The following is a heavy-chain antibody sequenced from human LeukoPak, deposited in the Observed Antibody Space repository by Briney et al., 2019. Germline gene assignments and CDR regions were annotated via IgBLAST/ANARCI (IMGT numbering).Heavy chain of an antibody. J-gene: IGHJ4*02. CDR2: IRGSGGRT. CDR3: ATVEGSSPYFDY. D-gene: IGHD6-6*01. CDR1: VVTFRVYA. V-gene: IGHV3-23*01. Sequence: PGGSLRLSCAPSVVTFRVYAMSGVPDTPGRGGEWGLAIRGSGGRTYYADSVKRRITISRHNSKNPLSLQMNSLRAEDTAVYYCATVEGSSPYFDYWGQGTLVTVSS.